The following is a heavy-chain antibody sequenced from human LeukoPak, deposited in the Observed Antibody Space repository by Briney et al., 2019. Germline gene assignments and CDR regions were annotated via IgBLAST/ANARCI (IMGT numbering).Heavy chain of an antibody. V-gene: IGHV3-23*01. CDR2: ISGSGDST. CDR3: AKDRLLNCRGDCYIFDY. D-gene: IGHD2-21*02. J-gene: IGHJ4*02. Sequence: QSGGSLRLSCAASGFTFSNAWMSWVRQAPGKGLEWVSSISGSGDSTFYADSVKGRFSISRDNSKNTLYLQVNGLRTEDTAVYYCAKDRLLNCRGDCYIFDYWGQGTVVTVSS. CDR1: GFTFSNAW.